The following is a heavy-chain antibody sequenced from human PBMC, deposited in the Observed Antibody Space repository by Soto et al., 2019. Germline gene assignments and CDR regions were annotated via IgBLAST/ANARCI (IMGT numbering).Heavy chain of an antibody. V-gene: IGHV1-3*01. CDR1: GYIFSDYV. Sequence: QVHRVQSEAEVKQPGASVKVSCRTSGYIFSDYVIHWVLQAPGKRPEWMGYIYGGNAYTKYSGKFQGRVIITRDTSATTAYMELSSLTSEDKAVYYGVRDSAVLCFTYVDYWGLG. CDR2: IYGGNAYT. D-gene: IGHD2-2*01. CDR3: VRDSAVLCFTYVDY. J-gene: IGHJ4*02.